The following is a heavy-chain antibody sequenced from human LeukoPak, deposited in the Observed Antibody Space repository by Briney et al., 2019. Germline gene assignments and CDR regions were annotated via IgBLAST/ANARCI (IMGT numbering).Heavy chain of an antibody. V-gene: IGHV3-11*01. CDR3: ARCLDGYSHLDF. CDR2: MSAGGSTK. Sequence: GGSLRLSCAASGFIFSDYYMTWIRQAPGKGLEWITYMSAGGSTKYYADSVKGRFTISRDNAKNSLYLQMNSLRAEDTAVYYCARCLDGYSHLDFWGQGTLVTVSS. D-gene: IGHD5-24*01. CDR1: GFIFSDYY. J-gene: IGHJ4*02.